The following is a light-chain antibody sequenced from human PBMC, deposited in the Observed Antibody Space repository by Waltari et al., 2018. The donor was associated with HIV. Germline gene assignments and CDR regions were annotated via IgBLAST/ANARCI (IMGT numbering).Light chain of an antibody. Sequence: DIQMTQSPSSLSASVGDRVTMTCRANEDIRTYLAWFQHKPGKVPQLLIYAASTLHSGVPFRFSGSGYGTEVTLTIDSLQPEDVATYYCQSYNNAPRTFGPGTKLEIK. J-gene: IGKJ2*01. CDR2: AAS. CDR3: QSYNNAPRT. CDR1: EDIRTY. V-gene: IGKV1-27*01.